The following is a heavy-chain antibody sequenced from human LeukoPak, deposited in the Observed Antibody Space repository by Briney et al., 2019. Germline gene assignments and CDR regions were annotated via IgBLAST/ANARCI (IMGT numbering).Heavy chain of an antibody. V-gene: IGHV3-7*01. Sequence: AGGSLRLPCAASGFTFSSYWMSWVRQAPGKGLEWVANIKQDGSEKYYVDSVKGRFTISRDNAKNSLYLQMNSLRAEDTAVYYCATGSRSSGRYYFDYWGQGTLVTVSS. CDR1: GFTFSSYW. CDR2: IKQDGSEK. J-gene: IGHJ4*02. CDR3: ATGSRSSGRYYFDY. D-gene: IGHD6-19*01.